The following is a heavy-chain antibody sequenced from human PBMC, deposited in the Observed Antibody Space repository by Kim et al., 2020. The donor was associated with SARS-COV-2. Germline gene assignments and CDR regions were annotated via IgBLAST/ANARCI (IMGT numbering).Heavy chain of an antibody. D-gene: IGHD6-13*01. Sequence: AQKVPGEVTITADESTSTAYMELSSLSSEDTAVYYCATAAGFYFYYGMDVWGQGTTVTVSS. V-gene: IGHV1-69*01. J-gene: IGHJ6*02. CDR3: ATAAGFYFYYGMDV.